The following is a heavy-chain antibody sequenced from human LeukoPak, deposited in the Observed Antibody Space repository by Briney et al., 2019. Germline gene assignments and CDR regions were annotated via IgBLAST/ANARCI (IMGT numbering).Heavy chain of an antibody. J-gene: IGHJ1*01. D-gene: IGHD2/OR15-2a*01. V-gene: IGHV3-11*01. CDR2: ISSGGDIM. CDR3: ATNLIGAGEYFQQ. CDR1: GLRFSDYY. Sequence: GSLRLSCAASGLRFSDYYVSWIRQAPGKGLQWVSYISSGGDIMHYADSVKGRFTSSRDNAKNSGYLEMNSLGAEDTAVYYCATNLIGAGEYFQQWGQGTLVTVSS.